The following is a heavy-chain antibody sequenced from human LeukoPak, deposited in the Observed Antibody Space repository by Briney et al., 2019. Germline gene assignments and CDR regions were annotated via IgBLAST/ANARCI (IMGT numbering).Heavy chain of an antibody. J-gene: IGHJ1*01. D-gene: IGHD2/OR15-2a*01. V-gene: IGHV3-11*01. CDR2: ISSGGDIM. CDR3: ATNLIGAGEYFQQ. CDR1: GLRFSDYY. Sequence: GSLRLSCAASGLRFSDYYVSWIRQAPGKGLQWVSYISSGGDIMHYADSVKGRFTSSRDNAKNSGYLEMNSLGAEDTAVYYCATNLIGAGEYFQQWGQGTLVTVSS.